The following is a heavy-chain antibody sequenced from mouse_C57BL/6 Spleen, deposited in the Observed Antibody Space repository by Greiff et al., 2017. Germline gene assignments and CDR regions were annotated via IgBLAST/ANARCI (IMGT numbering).Heavy chain of an antibody. Sequence: VKLMESGPGLVAPSQSLSITCTVSGFSLTSYGVSWVRQPPGKGLEWLGVIWGDGSTNYHSALISRLSISKDNSKSQVFLKLNSLQTDDTATYYCAKGGVYYYGSSYVGYYFDYWGQGTTLTVSS. V-gene: IGHV2-3*01. D-gene: IGHD1-1*01. CDR1: GFSLTSYG. CDR3: AKGGVYYYGSSYVGYYFDY. CDR2: IWGDGST. J-gene: IGHJ2*01.